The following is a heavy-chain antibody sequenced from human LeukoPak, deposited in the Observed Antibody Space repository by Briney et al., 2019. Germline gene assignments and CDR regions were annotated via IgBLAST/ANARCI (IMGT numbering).Heavy chain of an antibody. Sequence: GGSLRLSCAASGFTFSSYAMSRVRQAPGKGLEWVSAISGSGGSTYYADSVKGRFTISRDNSKNTLYLQMNSLRAEDTAVYYCARDLWLLRFIDYWGQGTLVTVSS. V-gene: IGHV3-23*01. J-gene: IGHJ4*02. D-gene: IGHD3-22*01. CDR2: ISGSGGST. CDR3: ARDLWLLRFIDY. CDR1: GFTFSSYA.